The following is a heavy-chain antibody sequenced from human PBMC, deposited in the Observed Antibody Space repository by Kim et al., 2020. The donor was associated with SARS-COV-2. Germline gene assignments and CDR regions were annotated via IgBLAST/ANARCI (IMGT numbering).Heavy chain of an antibody. CDR1: GGSISPYY. CDR3: ASTYYYDSSGYYFDY. J-gene: IGHJ4*02. D-gene: IGHD3-22*01. CDR2: IYYSGST. V-gene: IGHV4-59*13. Sequence: SETLSLTCTVSGGSISPYYWSWIRQPPGKGLEWIGYIYYSGSTNYNPSLKSRVTISVDTSKNQFSLKLSSVTAADTAVYYCASTYYYDSSGYYFDYWGQGTLVTVSS.